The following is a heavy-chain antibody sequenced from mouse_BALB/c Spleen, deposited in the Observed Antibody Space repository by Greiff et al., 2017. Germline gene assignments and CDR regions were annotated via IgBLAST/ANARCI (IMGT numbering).Heavy chain of an antibody. J-gene: IGHJ2*01. V-gene: IGHV14-4*02. Sequence: VQLQQSGAELVRSGASVKLSCTASGFNIKDYYMHWVKQRPEQGLEWIGWIDPENGDTEYAPKFQGKATMTADTSSNTAYLQLSSLTSEDTAVYYCNAALLKVPFDYWGQGTTLTVSS. D-gene: IGHD2-14*01. CDR3: NAALLKVPFDY. CDR1: GFNIKDYY. CDR2: IDPENGDT.